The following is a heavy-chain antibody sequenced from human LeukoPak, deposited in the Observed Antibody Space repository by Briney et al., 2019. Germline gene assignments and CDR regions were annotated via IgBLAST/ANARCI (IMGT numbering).Heavy chain of an antibody. J-gene: IGHJ4*02. V-gene: IGHV3-21*01. CDR3: ARVAADIVVVPAALNDY. D-gene: IGHD2-2*01. CDR1: GFTFSSYS. Sequence: GGSLRLSCAASGFTFSSYSMNWVRQAPGKGLEWVSSISSSSSYIYYADSVKGRFTISRDKAKNSLYLQMNSLRAEDTAVYYCARVAADIVVVPAALNDYWGQGTLVTVSS. CDR2: ISSSSSYI.